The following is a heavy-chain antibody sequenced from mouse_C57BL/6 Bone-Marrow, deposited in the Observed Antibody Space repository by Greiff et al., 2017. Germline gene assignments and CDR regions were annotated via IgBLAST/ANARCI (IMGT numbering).Heavy chain of an antibody. V-gene: IGHV1-81*01. D-gene: IGHD4-1*01. CDR3: ARSGTPLAY. J-gene: IGHJ3*01. Sequence: QVQLKQSGAELARPGASVKLSCKASGYTFTSYGISWVKQRTGQGLEWIGEIYPRSGNTYYNEKFKGKATLTADKSSSTAYMELRSLTSEDSAVYFCARSGTPLAYWGQGTLVTVSA. CDR1: GYTFTSYG. CDR2: IYPRSGNT.